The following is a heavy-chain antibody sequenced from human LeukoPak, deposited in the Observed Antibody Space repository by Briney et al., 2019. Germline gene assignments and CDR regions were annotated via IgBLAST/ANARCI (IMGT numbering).Heavy chain of an antibody. J-gene: IGHJ4*02. CDR3: ARAGGGWSFDY. V-gene: IGHV4-59*01. CDR1: GASISTYY. Sequence: PSETLSLTCTVSGASISTYYWSSIRQPPGKGLEWIGYLFFGGSTNYNPSLKSRVTISSDTSKNQLSLKLTSVTAADTAVYYCARAGGGWSFDYLGQGTLVTVSS. CDR2: LFFGGST. D-gene: IGHD6-19*01.